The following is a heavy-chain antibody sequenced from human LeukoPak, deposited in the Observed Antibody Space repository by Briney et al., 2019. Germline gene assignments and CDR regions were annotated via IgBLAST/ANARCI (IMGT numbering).Heavy chain of an antibody. CDR3: ARDGRGAAAADDPLDI. CDR2: MNPNSGST. CDR1: GYTFTNHD. Sequence: ASVKVSCKASGYTFTNHDFNWMRQATGQGLEWMGWMNPNSGSTGYAQKFQGRVTMTGDTSLSTAYMELSSLTSDDTAVYYCARDGRGAAAADDPLDIWGQGTTVTVSS. V-gene: IGHV1-8*01. D-gene: IGHD6-13*01. J-gene: IGHJ3*02.